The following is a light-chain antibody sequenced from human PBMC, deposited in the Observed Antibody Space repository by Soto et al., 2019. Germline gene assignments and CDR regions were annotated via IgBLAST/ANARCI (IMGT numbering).Light chain of an antibody. V-gene: IGLV2-14*01. CDR2: GVS. CDR3: SSYKRTSRVYV. CDR1: SSDVGDYEY. Sequence: QSVLTQPASVSGSPGQLITISCTGTSSDVGDYEYVSWYQQHPGKGPKLMIYGVSNRTSGVSNRFSGSKSGNTASLTISGLQAEDETEYFCSSYKRTSRVYVFGTGTKVTVL. J-gene: IGLJ1*01.